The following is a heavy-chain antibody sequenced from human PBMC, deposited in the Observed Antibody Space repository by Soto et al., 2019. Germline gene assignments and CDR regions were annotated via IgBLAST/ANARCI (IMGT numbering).Heavy chain of an antibody. CDR1: GGSISSGGYY. CDR2: IYYSGST. V-gene: IGHV4-31*03. CDR3: ARARAGGHWYFDL. Sequence: QVQLQESGPGLVKPSQTLSLTCTVSGGSISSGGYYWSWIRQHPGKGLEWIGYIYYSGSTYYNPSLKSRVTISVDTSKHQFSLKLSSVTAADTAVYYCARARAGGHWYFDLWGRGTLVIVSS. J-gene: IGHJ2*01.